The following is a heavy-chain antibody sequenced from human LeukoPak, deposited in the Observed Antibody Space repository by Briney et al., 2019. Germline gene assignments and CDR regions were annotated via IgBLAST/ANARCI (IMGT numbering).Heavy chain of an antibody. V-gene: IGHV3-64*01. Sequence: GGSLRLSCAASGFTFSSYTMHWVRQAPGKGLEYVSAISSNGGSTYYANSVKGRFTISRDNSKNTLYLQMGSLRAEDMAVYYCARDTLLISTMGDYFDYWGQGTLVTASS. D-gene: IGHD2-2*01. CDR1: GFTFSSYT. CDR3: ARDTLLISTMGDYFDY. CDR2: ISSNGGST. J-gene: IGHJ4*02.